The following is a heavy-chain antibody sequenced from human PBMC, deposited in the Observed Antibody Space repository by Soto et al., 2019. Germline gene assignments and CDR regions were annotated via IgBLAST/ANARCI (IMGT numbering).Heavy chain of an antibody. CDR3: ARDLDYYDSGGYCDY. CDR1: GFTFSSYA. V-gene: IGHV3-30-3*01. J-gene: IGHJ4*02. D-gene: IGHD3-22*01. Sequence: GWSLRLSCAAYGFTFSSYAMHWVRHAPGNGLEWVAVISYDGSNKYYADSVKGRFTISRDNSKNTLYLQMNSLRAEDTAVYYCARDLDYYDSGGYCDYWGQGTLVTVSS. CDR2: ISYDGSNK.